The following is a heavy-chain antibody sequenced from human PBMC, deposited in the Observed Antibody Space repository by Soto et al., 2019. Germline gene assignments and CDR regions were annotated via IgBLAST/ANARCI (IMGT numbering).Heavy chain of an antibody. J-gene: IGHJ4*02. D-gene: IGHD6-6*01. Sequence: GGSLRLSCAASGFAFSNYAMHWVRQAPGKWLEWVSSICTSLGATYYADSVKGRFTTSRDDSKNTLYMQMNSRRAEDSAVYYCAKDRTVAARHFDYWGQGTQVTVST. CDR3: AKDRTVAARHFDY. CDR2: ICTSLGAT. CDR1: GFAFSNYA. V-gene: IGHV3-23*01.